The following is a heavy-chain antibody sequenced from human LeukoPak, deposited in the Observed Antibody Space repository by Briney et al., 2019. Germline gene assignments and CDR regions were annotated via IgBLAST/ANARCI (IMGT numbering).Heavy chain of an antibody. D-gene: IGHD3-3*01. CDR1: GFTFRSYW. CDR3: AREMFWSGYFANLHFDY. Sequence: GGSLRLSCAASGFTFRSYWMTWVRQAPGKGLEWVSSISGSSAYIYYADSVKGRFTISRDNAKNSLYLQMNSLRAEDTAVYYCAREMFWSGYFANLHFDYWGQGALVTVSS. V-gene: IGHV3-21*01. CDR2: ISGSSAYI. J-gene: IGHJ4*02.